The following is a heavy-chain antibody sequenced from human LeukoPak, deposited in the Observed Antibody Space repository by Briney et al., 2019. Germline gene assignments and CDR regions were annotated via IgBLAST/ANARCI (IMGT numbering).Heavy chain of an antibody. CDR2: MYLSGTT. CDR1: GDSINSLDL. CDR3: AGLVGRYSSGLYYYYFDY. J-gene: IGHJ4*02. V-gene: IGHV4-4*02. D-gene: IGHD3-22*01. Sequence: SETLSLTCTVSGDSINSLDLWSWVHQPPGKGLECIGEMYLSGTTHSNPSVKSRVTISIDKSKNQFFLNLSSVTAADTAVYYCAGLVGRYSSGLYYYYFDYWGQGTLVTVSS.